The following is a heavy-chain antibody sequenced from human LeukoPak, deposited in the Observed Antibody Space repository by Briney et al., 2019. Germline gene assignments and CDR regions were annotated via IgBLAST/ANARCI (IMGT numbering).Heavy chain of an antibody. J-gene: IGHJ4*02. CDR2: ISGSGGST. D-gene: IGHD5-18*01. CDR1: GFTFSSYA. Sequence: GGSLRLSRAASGFTFSSYALSWVRQAPGKGLEWVSAISGSGGSTYYADSVKGRFTISRGNSKNTLYLQMNRLRAEDTAVYYCATPPVDTAMVYFDYWGQGTLVTVS. CDR3: ATPPVDTAMVYFDY. V-gene: IGHV3-23*01.